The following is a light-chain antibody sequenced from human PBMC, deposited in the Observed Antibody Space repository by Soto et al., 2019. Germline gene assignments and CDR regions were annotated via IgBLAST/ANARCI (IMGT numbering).Light chain of an antibody. V-gene: IGLV6-57*01. CDR3: HSYKGDSVI. Sequence: NFMLTQPHSMSESPGKTVTISCTRSSGSIASSYVQWYQQRPGSSPSIVINEDDQRSSWNPDRFSGSIDRSSNSASLTISGLKSEDEADYSYHSYKGDSVIFGGGTKLTVL. CDR2: EDD. CDR1: SGSIASSY. J-gene: IGLJ2*01.